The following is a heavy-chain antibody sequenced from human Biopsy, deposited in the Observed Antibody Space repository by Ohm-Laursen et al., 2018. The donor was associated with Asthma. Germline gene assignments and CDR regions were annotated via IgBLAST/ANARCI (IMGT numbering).Heavy chain of an antibody. J-gene: IGHJ6*02. CDR2: ITSSSSYI. D-gene: IGHD6-6*01. CDR3: ARKIAVRGGMGV. CDR1: GFTFSGYT. V-gene: IGHV3-21*01. Sequence: GSLRLSCTASGFTFSGYTMNWVRQAPGKGLEWVSSITSSSSYIFYADSVKGRFTISRDNPRNSLYLQMNSLRAEDTAVYYCARKIAVRGGMGVWGQGTTVTVSS.